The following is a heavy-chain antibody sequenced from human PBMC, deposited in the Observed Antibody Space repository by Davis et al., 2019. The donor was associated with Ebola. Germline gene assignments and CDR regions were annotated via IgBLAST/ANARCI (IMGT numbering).Heavy chain of an antibody. CDR1: GFSFSGSG. D-gene: IGHD3-10*01. J-gene: IGHJ4*02. V-gene: IGHV3-7*03. CDR2: INEDGSGK. CDR3: ARGRTLAY. Sequence: GGSLRLSCAAPGFSFSGSGMSWVRQAPGKGLEWVANINEDGSGKYYVDSVKGRFTISRDNAENSLFLQMNSLRAEDTAVYFCARGRTLAYWGQGTLVTVSS.